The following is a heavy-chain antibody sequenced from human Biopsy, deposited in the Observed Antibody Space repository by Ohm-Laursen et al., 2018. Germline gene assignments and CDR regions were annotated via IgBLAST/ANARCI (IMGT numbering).Heavy chain of an antibody. J-gene: IGHJ1*01. CDR3: ATKLTGYFHH. CDR1: GGTFSNYG. Sequence: SSVKVSCNAPGGTFSNYGVNWVRQAPGQGLEWLGGNIPILGTGNYAQKFQDRVTVAADTSTSTATMELRSLRSDDTAVYYCATKLTGYFHHWGQGTLVIVFS. CDR2: NIPILGTG. D-gene: IGHD3-9*01. V-gene: IGHV1-69*06.